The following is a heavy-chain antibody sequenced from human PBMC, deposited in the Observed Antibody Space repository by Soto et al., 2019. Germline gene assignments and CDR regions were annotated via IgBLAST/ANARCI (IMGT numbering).Heavy chain of an antibody. Sequence: ASETLSVTCTVSGGSMISYYWSWIRQSPGKGLEWIGEITHSGGINYNPSFKSRVTISVDTSKNQFSLRLTSVTAADTGVYYCARGSSARSWFLQHWGQGTPVTVSS. V-gene: IGHV4-34*01. CDR2: ITHSGGI. J-gene: IGHJ1*01. CDR1: GGSMISYY. CDR3: ARGSSARSWFLQH. D-gene: IGHD6-13*01.